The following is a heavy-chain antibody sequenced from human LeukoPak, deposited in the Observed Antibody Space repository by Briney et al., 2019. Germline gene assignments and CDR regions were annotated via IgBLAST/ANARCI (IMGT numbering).Heavy chain of an antibody. Sequence: ASVKVPCKASGYTFTSYDINWVRQATGQGLEWMGWMNPNSGNTGYAQKFQGRVTMTRNTSISTAYMELSSLRSEDTAVYYCARALAYCGGDCYSGFDYWGQGTLVTVSS. CDR1: GYTFTSYD. V-gene: IGHV1-8*01. J-gene: IGHJ4*02. CDR2: MNPNSGNT. CDR3: ARALAYCGGDCYSGFDY. D-gene: IGHD2-21*02.